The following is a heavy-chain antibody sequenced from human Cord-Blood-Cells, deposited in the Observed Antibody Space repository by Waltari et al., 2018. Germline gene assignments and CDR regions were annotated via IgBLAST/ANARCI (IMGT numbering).Heavy chain of an antibody. CDR1: GYTFTGYY. J-gene: IGHJ6*02. V-gene: IGHV1-2*02. Sequence: QVQLVQSGAEVKKPGASVKVSCKASGYTFTGYYMHWVRQAPGQGLEWMGWIKPNSGGTNYAQKFQGRGTMTRDTSISTAYMELSRLRSDDTAVYYCVRVVRGPYYYYGMDVWGQGTTVTVSS. CDR2: IKPNSGGT. CDR3: VRVVRGPYYYYGMDV. D-gene: IGHD3-10*01.